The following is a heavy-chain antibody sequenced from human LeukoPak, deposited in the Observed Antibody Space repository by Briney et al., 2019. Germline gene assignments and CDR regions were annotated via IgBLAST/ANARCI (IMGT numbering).Heavy chain of an antibody. D-gene: IGHD2-15*01. J-gene: IGHJ4*02. CDR1: GFTFSSYW. V-gene: IGHV3-7*03. Sequence: PGGSLRLSCAASGFTFSSYWMSWVRQAPGKGLEWVANIKQDGSEKYYVDSVKGRFTISRDNSKNTLYLQMNSLRAEDTAVYYCAKVGGYCSGGSCYSNFDYWGQGTLVTVSS. CDR3: AKVGGYCSGGSCYSNFDY. CDR2: IKQDGSEK.